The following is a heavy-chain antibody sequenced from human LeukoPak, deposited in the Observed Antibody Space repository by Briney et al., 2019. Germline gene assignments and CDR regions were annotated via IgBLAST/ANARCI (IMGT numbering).Heavy chain of an antibody. D-gene: IGHD6-13*01. CDR3: ARGAEAETSPLDF. CDR2: INPKSGAA. CDR1: GYIFSDYY. V-gene: IGHV1-2*02. Sequence: ASVKASCKASGYIFSDYYMHWVRQAPGQGLEWLGWINPKSGAADYGQQFRGRVTMTRDTSINTDYMEMKRVTSDDTAVYYCARGAEAETSPLDFWGQGTLVIVS. J-gene: IGHJ4*02.